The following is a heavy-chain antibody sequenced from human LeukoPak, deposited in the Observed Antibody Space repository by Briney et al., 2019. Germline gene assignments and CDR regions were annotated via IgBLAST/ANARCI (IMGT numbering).Heavy chain of an antibody. D-gene: IGHD4/OR15-4a*01. V-gene: IGHV3-23*01. CDR3: AKVSLNMVNDAFDI. J-gene: IGHJ3*02. CDR1: EFTFSRNV. Sequence: GGSLRLSCADSEFTFSRNVMSWVRQAPGKGLEWVSTISGSGGDTYYADSVKGRFTISRDNSKNTLYLQMNSLRVEDTAVYYCAKVSLNMVNDAFDIWGQGTMVSVSS. CDR2: ISGSGGDT.